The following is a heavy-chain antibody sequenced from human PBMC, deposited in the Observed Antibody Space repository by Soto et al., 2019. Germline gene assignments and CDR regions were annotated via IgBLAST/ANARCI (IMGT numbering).Heavy chain of an antibody. CDR3: ARQVGGWAPWYFDY. J-gene: IGHJ4*02. V-gene: IGHV4-59*08. CDR2: IYYSGST. D-gene: IGHD6-19*01. Sequence: QVQLQESGPGLVKPSETLSLTCTVSGGSISSYYWSWIRQPPGKGLEWIGYIYYSGSTNYNPSLKSRVTTSVDTPKNQFSLKLSSVTAADTAVYYCARQVGGWAPWYFDYWGQGTLVTVSS. CDR1: GGSISSYY.